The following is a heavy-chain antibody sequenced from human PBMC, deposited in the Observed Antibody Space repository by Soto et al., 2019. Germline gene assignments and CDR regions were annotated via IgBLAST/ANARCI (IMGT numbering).Heavy chain of an antibody. J-gene: IGHJ4*02. D-gene: IGHD6-19*01. CDR1: GGSISRYS. Sequence: SETLSLTCTASGGSISRYSLNWIRQPPGKGLEWIGYIYYSGSTKYNPSLKSRVTISADTSNDQFSLKLSSVTAAETAVHYCERDRYSNGWVDYWGQGTLVTVSS. V-gene: IGHV4-59*01. CDR2: IYYSGST. CDR3: ERDRYSNGWVDY.